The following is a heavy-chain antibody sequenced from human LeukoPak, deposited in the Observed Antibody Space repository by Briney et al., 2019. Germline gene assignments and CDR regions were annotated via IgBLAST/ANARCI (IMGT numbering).Heavy chain of an antibody. D-gene: IGHD5-24*01. J-gene: IGHJ6*03. Sequence: SETLSLTCTVSGGSISSHYWSWIRQPPGKGLEWIGYIYYSGSTNYNPSLKSRVTISVDTSKNQFSLKLRSVTAADTAGYYCARGWHGYNQYYYYMDVWGKGTTVTVSS. CDR2: IYYSGST. CDR1: GGSISSHY. V-gene: IGHV4-59*11. CDR3: ARGWHGYNQYYYYMDV.